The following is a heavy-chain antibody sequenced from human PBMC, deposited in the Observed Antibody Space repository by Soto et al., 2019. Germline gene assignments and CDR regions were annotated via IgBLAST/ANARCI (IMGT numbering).Heavy chain of an antibody. V-gene: IGHV3-74*01. CDR2: IHSDGSST. CDR1: GFTFSYYW. D-gene: IGHD1-26*01. Sequence: EVQLVESGGGLVRPGGSLRLSCAASGFTFSYYWMHWVRQAPGKGLVWASRIHSDGSSTTYADFVKGRFIISRDNARNTVDLQMNSVRVEDTAGYYCARGDRGAFDLWGQGTVVTVSS. J-gene: IGHJ3*01. CDR3: ARGDRGAFDL.